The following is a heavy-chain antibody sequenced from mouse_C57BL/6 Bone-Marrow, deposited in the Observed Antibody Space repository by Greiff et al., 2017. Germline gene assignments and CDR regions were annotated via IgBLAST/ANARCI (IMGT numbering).Heavy chain of an antibody. CDR1: GYTFTSYD. CDR2: IYPRDGST. D-gene: IGHD2-14*01. J-gene: IGHJ4*01. Sequence: VQLVESGPELVKPGASVKLSCKASGYTFTSYDINWVKQRPGQGLEWIGWIYPRDGSTKYNEKFKGKATLTVDTSSSTAYMELNSLTSEDSAVYFCAVYDEGDYYAMGYWGQGTSVTVSS. CDR3: AVYDEGDYYAMGY. V-gene: IGHV1-85*01.